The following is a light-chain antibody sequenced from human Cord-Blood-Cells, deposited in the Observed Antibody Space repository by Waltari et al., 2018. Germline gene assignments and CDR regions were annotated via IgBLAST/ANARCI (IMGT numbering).Light chain of an antibody. CDR1: QSVSSN. CDR2: GAS. V-gene: IGKV3-15*01. J-gene: IGKJ2*01. CDR3: QQYNNWPMYT. Sequence: EIVMTQFPATLSVSPGERSTLYCRDSQSVSSNSSWYQQKPGQAARLLIYGASTRATGIPARFSGSGSGTEFTLTISSLQSEDFAVYYCQQYNNWPMYTFGQGTKLEIK.